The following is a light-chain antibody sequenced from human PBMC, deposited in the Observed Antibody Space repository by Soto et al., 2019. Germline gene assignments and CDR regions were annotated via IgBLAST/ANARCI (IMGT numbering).Light chain of an antibody. Sequence: EIVLTQSPGTLSLSPGDRATLYCRDSQSVSSSNLAWYQQKRGQSPRLLIYGASSRATGIPDRFSGSGSGPDFTLTISRLEPEDFAVYFCQHYGSSPWTFGQGTKVDIK. CDR2: GAS. CDR1: QSVSSSN. J-gene: IGKJ1*01. CDR3: QHYGSSPWT. V-gene: IGKV3-20*01.